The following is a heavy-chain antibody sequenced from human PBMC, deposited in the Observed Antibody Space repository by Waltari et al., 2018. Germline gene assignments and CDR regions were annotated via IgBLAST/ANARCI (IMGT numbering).Heavy chain of an antibody. Sequence: DVQLVESGGGLVQPGGSLRLSCAASGFTFSIYDMNWVRQAPGKGLEWVSYISSSSSMMYYADSVKGRFTISRDNAKNSLYLQMNSLRAEDTAVYFCARDGTMGDYWGQGTLVTVSS. J-gene: IGHJ4*02. CDR3: ARDGTMGDY. CDR2: ISSSSSMM. CDR1: GFTFSIYD. D-gene: IGHD3-10*01. V-gene: IGHV3-48*04.